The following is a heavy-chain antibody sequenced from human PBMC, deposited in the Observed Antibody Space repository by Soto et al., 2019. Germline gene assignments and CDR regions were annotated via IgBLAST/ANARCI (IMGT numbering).Heavy chain of an antibody. V-gene: IGHV1-69*01. CDR1: GGSFSPYA. J-gene: IGHJ4*02. D-gene: IGHD1-26*01. Sequence: QVQMVQSGAEVKKLGSSVTVSCKASGGSFSPYAIHWVRQAPGRGLEWMGAIIHGIGSANYAQKFQGRLTITADVSASTVYMEMSSLTSEDTAIYFCANVVEWGNTDEYRGRGTLVSVSS. CDR3: ANVVEWGNTDEY. CDR2: IIHGIGSA.